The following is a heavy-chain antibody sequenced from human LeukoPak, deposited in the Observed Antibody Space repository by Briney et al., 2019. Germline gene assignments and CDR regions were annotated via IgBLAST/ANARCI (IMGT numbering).Heavy chain of an antibody. V-gene: IGHV4-4*07. CDR1: GGSTSSYY. CDR3: ARDRGTWNDDGFDY. J-gene: IGHJ4*02. CDR2: IYISGST. D-gene: IGHD1-1*01. Sequence: SETLSLTCTVSGGSTSSYYWSWIRQPAGKGLEWIGRIYISGSTNYNPSLKSRVTMSVDTSKNQFSLKLSSVTAADTAVYYRARDRGTWNDDGFDYWGQGTLVTVSS.